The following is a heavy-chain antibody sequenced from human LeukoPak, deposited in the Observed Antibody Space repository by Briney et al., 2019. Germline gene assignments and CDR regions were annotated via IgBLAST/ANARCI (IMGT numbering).Heavy chain of an antibody. CDR1: GFTFSRYW. CDR3: ARDYYGPEY. J-gene: IGHJ4*02. D-gene: IGHD3-10*01. V-gene: IGHV3-74*01. CDR2: IKSDGSST. Sequence: PGGSLRLSCAASGFTFSRYWMHWVRQAPGKGLVWVSRIKSDGSSTIYVDSVKGRFTISRDNAKNTLYLQMNSLRAEDTALYYCARDYYGPEYWGQGTLVTVSS.